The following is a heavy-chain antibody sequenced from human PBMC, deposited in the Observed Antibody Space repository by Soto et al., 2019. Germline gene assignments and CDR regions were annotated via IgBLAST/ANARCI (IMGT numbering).Heavy chain of an antibody. J-gene: IGHJ4*02. CDR2: IYYSGST. D-gene: IGHD3-10*01. Sequence: SETLSLTCTVSGGSIRSGGYYWSWSRQRPGKGLEWIGYIYYSGSTYYNPSLKSRVTISVDTSKNQFSLKLSSVTAADTAVYYCARGGAVRGVSMGTFGYWGQGTLVTVSS. V-gene: IGHV4-31*03. CDR1: GGSIRSGGYY. CDR3: ARGGAVRGVSMGTFGY.